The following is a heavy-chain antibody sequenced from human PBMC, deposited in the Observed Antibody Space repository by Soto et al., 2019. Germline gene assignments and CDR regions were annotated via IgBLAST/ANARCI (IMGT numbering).Heavy chain of an antibody. CDR3: ATLWGQD. V-gene: IGHV4-39*01. J-gene: IGHJ4*02. D-gene: IGHD3-10*01. CDR2: IYYSGST. Sequence: QLQLQESGPGLVKPSETLSLTCTVSGGSISSSSYYWGWIRQPPGKGLEWIVRIYYSGSTYYNPSHKSRVTISVDPSKNQFSLKLSSVTAADTAVYYCATLWGQDWGQGTLVTVSS. CDR1: GGSISSSSYY.